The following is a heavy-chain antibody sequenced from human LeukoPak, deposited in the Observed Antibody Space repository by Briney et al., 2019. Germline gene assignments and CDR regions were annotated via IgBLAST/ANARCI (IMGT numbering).Heavy chain of an antibody. Sequence: GGSLRLSCAASGFTFSSYWMSWVRQAPGKGLEWVANIKQDGSERYYVDSVKGRFTISRDNAKNSLYLQMNSLRAEDTAVYYCAREGIAAAGTFDYWGQGTLVTVSS. V-gene: IGHV3-7*01. CDR2: IKQDGSER. J-gene: IGHJ4*02. CDR1: GFTFSSYW. CDR3: AREGIAAAGTFDY. D-gene: IGHD6-13*01.